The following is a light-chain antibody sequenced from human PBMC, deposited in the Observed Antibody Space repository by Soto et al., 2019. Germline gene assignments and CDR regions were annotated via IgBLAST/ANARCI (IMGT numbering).Light chain of an antibody. CDR2: GVT. CDR3: ASYTSSSTHV. CDR1: SSDIGGYDY. Sequence: QSALTQPASVSGSPGQSITIYCTGTSSDIGGYDYVSWYQHHPGKAPKFIIYGVTNRPSGVSHRFSGSKSANTASLTISGLQAEDEADYYCASYTSSSTHVFGTGTKLTVL. J-gene: IGLJ1*01. V-gene: IGLV2-14*01.